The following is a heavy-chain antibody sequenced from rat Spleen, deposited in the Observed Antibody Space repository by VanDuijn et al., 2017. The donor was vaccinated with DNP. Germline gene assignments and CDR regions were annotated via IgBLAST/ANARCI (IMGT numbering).Heavy chain of an antibody. V-gene: IGHV5-25*01. CDR2: IGTSGGGT. D-gene: IGHD4-1*01. CDR1: GLTFSTSD. J-gene: IGHJ4*01. CDR3: ARDRSIRVPYVMDV. Sequence: EVQLVESGGGLVQPGRSMKLSCAASGLTFSTSDMAWVRQAPAGGLEWVASIGTSGGGTYYPHSVRGRFTISRDDAKNTLYLQMNSLRSEDTATYYCARDRSIRVPYVMDVWGQGTSVTVSS.